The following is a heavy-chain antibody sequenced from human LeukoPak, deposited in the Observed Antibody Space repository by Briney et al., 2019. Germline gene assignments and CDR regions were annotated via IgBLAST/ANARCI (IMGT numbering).Heavy chain of an antibody. J-gene: IGHJ3*02. V-gene: IGHV3-66*01. Sequence: GGSLILSCAASGFTFSSYAMSWVRQAPGKGLEWVSVIYSGGSTYYADSVKGRFTISRDNSKNTLYLQMNSLRAEDTAVYYCARDRVYYYDSSGYYPDAFDIWGQGTMVTVSS. CDR3: ARDRVYYYDSSGYYPDAFDI. CDR1: GFTFSSYA. D-gene: IGHD3-22*01. CDR2: IYSGGST.